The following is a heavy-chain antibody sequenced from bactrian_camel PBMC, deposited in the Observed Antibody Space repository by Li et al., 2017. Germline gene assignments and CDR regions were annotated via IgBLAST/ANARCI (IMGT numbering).Heavy chain of an antibody. J-gene: IGHJ4*01. CDR3: AAGTVKGVWFRASDYSY. CDR1: TFTERPRC. V-gene: IGHV3S40*01. D-gene: IGHD5*01. Sequence: VQLVESGGGSVRTGGSLNLSCEASTFTERPRCMGWFRQAPGKEREAVASMYNGGSSTYYADSVKGRFTVSLDNAKSVMYLEMNALKREDTAVYYCAAGTVKGVWFRASDYSYWGQGTQVTVS. CDR2: MYNGGSST.